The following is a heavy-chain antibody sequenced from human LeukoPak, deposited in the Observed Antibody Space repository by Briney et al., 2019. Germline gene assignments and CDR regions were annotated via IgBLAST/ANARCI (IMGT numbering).Heavy chain of an antibody. CDR1: GYTFTSYD. J-gene: IGHJ3*02. CDR3: AREGRITPAFDI. CDR2: MNPNSGGT. V-gene: IGHV1-2*02. D-gene: IGHD3-10*01. Sequence: GASVKVSCKASGYTFTSYDINWVRQATGQGLEWMGWMNPNSGGTNYAQKFQGRVTMTRDTSISTAYMELSRLRSDDTAVYYCAREGRITPAFDIWGQGTMVTVSS.